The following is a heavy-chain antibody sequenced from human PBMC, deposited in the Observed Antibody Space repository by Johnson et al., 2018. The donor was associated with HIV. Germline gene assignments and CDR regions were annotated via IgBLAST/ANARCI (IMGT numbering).Heavy chain of an antibody. J-gene: IGHJ3*02. CDR3: ARDPIAFRNYYGSGSAFDI. D-gene: IGHD3-10*01. V-gene: IGHV3-7*01. Sequence: VQLVESGGGLVEPGGSLRLSCIASGFIFGSCWMTWVRQAPGERLEWVANIKEDGTEKYYVDSVKGRFTISRDNAKNTLYLHMNSLRAEDTAVYHCARDPIAFRNYYGSGSAFDIWGQGTMVTVSS. CDR2: IKEDGTEK. CDR1: GFIFGSCW.